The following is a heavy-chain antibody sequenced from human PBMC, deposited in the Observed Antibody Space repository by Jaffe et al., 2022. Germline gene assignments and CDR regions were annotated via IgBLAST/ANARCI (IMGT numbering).Heavy chain of an antibody. V-gene: IGHV3-30*18. J-gene: IGHJ6*03. CDR3: AKDGLDWSSGWYIFYYYYYMDV. CDR1: GFTFSSYG. CDR2: ISYDGSNK. Sequence: QVQLVESGGGVVQPGRSLRLSCAASGFTFSSYGMHWVRQAPGKGLEWVAVISYDGSNKYYADSVKGRFTISRDNSKNTLYLQMNSLRAEDTAVYYCAKDGLDWSSGWYIFYYYYYMDVWGKGTTVTVSS. D-gene: IGHD6-19*01.